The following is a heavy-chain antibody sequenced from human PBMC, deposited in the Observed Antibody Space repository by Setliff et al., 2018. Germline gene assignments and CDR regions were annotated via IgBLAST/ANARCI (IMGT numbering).Heavy chain of an antibody. CDR2: INAGNGNT. V-gene: IGHV1-3*01. J-gene: IGHJ4*02. D-gene: IGHD2-2*01. CDR3: ARDISAAVPAAILYY. CDR1: GYTFTSYA. Sequence: ASVKVSCKASGYTFTSYAMHWVRQAPGQRLEWMGWINAGNGNTKYSQKFQGRVTITRDTSASTAYMELSSLRSEDTAVYYCARDISAAVPAAILYYWGQGTLVTVPQ.